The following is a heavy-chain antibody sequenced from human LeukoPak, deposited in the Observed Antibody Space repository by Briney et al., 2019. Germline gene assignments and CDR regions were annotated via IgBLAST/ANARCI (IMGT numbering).Heavy chain of an antibody. D-gene: IGHD2-2*02. CDR2: IIPIFGTA. Sequence: SVKVSCKASGGTFSSYAISWVRQAPGQGLEWMGGIIPIFGTANYAQKFQGRVTITADESTITAYMELSSLRSEDTAVYYCATIGGYCSSTSCYTYWGQGTLVTVSS. J-gene: IGHJ4*02. CDR3: ATIGGYCSSTSCYTY. CDR1: GGTFSSYA. V-gene: IGHV1-69*13.